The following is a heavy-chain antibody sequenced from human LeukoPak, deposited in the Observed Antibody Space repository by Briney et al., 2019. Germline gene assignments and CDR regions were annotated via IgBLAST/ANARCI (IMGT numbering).Heavy chain of an antibody. CDR2: IWYDGSNK. V-gene: IGHV3-33*01. CDR1: GFTFSSYG. Sequence: QPGGSLRLSCAASGFTFSSYGMHWVRQAPGKGLEWVAVIWYDGSNKYYADSVKGRFTISRDNSKNTLYLQMNSLRAEDTAVYYCARDAAGYYDSSGFPDYWGQGTLVTVSS. J-gene: IGHJ4*02. D-gene: IGHD3-22*01. CDR3: ARDAAGYYDSSGFPDY.